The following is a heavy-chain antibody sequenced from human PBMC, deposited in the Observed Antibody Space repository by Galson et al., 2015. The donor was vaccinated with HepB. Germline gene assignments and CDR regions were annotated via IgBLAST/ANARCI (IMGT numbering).Heavy chain of an antibody. CDR1: GFIFSSSS. J-gene: IGHJ4*02. D-gene: IGHD3-16*01. CDR3: ARDESYASHN. CDR2: INDDSSAL. V-gene: IGHV3-48*01. Sequence: SLRLSCAASGFIFSSSSMNWVRQAPGKGLEWLSNINDDSSALYYSDSVKGRFTISRDNAKNSLYLQMSSLRAEDTAVYYCARDESYASHNWGQGTPVTVTS.